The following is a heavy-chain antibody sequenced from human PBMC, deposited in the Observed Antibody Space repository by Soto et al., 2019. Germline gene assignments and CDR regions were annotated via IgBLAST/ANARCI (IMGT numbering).Heavy chain of an antibody. CDR3: ARMKEGRQLFDF. D-gene: IGHD2-2*01. CDR1: VGSISGYY. V-gene: IGHV4-59*01. J-gene: IGHJ4*02. CDR2: IHYSGRT. Sequence: PSETLSLTCTVSVGSISGYYWSWLRQPPGKGLEWIAYIHYSGRTNYNPSLKSRITISVDTPKNQFSLNLNSVTAADTAVYYCARMKEGRQLFDFWGQGTLVTVSS.